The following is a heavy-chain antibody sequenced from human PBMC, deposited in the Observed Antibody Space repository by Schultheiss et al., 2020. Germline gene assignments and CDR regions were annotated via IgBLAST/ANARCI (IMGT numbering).Heavy chain of an antibody. CDR2: IIPILGIA. CDR3: ARDRYSNYSGYYYCMDV. Sequence: SVKVSCKASGGTFSSYAISWVRQAPGQGLEWMGRIIPILGIANYAQKFQGRVTITADKSTSTAYMELSSLRSEDTAVYYCARDRYSNYSGYYYCMDVWGKGTTVTVSS. J-gene: IGHJ6*03. D-gene: IGHD4-11*01. CDR1: GGTFSSYA. V-gene: IGHV1-69*04.